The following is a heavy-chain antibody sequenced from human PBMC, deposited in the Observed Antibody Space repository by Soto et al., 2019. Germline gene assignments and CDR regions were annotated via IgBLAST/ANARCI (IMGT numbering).Heavy chain of an antibody. CDR1: GVTLSRDW. CDR2: ISGTGGST. D-gene: IGHD2-2*01. V-gene: IGHV3-23*01. Sequence: GGSLRLSCAASGVTLSRDWMHWVCQGPGKGLGWVSTISGTGGSTYYPDSVKGRFTISRDNSKNTVYLQMYSTAAEDAAVYYCARDATGTDIVVVPAAVWFDPWGQGTLVTVSS. J-gene: IGHJ5*02. CDR3: ARDATGTDIVVVPAAVWFDP.